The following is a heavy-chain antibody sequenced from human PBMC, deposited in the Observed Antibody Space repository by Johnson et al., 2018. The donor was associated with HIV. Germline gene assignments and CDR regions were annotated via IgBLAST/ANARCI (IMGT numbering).Heavy chain of an antibody. CDR1: GFTFSSYG. CDR2: IWYDGSNK. Sequence: QVQLVESGGGVVQPARSLRLSCAASGFTFSSYGMHWVRQAPGKGLEWVAVIWYDGSNKYYADSVKGRFTISRDNSKNTLYLQMNSLRAEDTAVYYCAKDLRRGSGSYSDAFDIWGQGTMVTVSS. V-gene: IGHV3-33*06. J-gene: IGHJ3*02. D-gene: IGHD1-26*01. CDR3: AKDLRRGSGSYSDAFDI.